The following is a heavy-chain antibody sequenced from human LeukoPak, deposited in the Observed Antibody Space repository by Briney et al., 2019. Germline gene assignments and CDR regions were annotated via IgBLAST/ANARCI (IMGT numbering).Heavy chain of an antibody. CDR3: AKDQYCTSTSCYVGY. Sequence: GGSLRLSCVASGFTFGDYAMSWVRQAPGKGLEWVSIISGTGATTYYADPVKGGFTISRDNSKNTLYLQMNSLRAEDTAIYYCAKDQYCTSTSCYVGYWGQGTLVTVSS. CDR1: GFTFGDYA. V-gene: IGHV3-23*01. CDR2: ISGTGATT. D-gene: IGHD2-2*01. J-gene: IGHJ4*02.